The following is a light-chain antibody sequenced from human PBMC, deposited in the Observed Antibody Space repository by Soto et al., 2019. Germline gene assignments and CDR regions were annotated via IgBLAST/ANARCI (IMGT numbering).Light chain of an antibody. V-gene: IGKV1-5*01. CDR1: QNITKW. Sequence: DIQMTQSPSTLSKSVGDRATITCRASQNITKWLAWYQQKPGKAPKVLIYDASNLHSGVPSRFSGSGSGTEFTLSISSLQPDHFATYYCQQYNANFGQGTKVDVK. J-gene: IGKJ1*01. CDR2: DAS. CDR3: QQYNAN.